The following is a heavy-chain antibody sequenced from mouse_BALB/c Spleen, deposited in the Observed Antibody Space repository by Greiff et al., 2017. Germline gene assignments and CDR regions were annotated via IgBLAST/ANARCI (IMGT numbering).Heavy chain of an antibody. D-gene: IGHD2-14*01. V-gene: IGHV1-7*01. CDR1: GYTFTSYW. Sequence: VQLQQSGAELAKPGASVKMSCKASGYTFTSYWMHWVKQRPGQGLEWIGYINPSTGYTEYNQKFKDKATLTADKSSSTAYMQLSSLTSEDSAVYYCARLDRYGAMDYWGQGTSVTVSS. J-gene: IGHJ4*01. CDR2: INPSTGYT. CDR3: ARLDRYGAMDY.